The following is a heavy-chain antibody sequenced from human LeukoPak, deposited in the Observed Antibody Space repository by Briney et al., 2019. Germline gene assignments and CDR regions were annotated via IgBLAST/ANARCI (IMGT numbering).Heavy chain of an antibody. Sequence: KTSETLSLACTVYGGSITSYYRSWIRQSPGKGLEWIGFMYYSGTTNYNPSLKSRVTISLGMSKNQFSLKLSSVTAADTAVYYCARLPMAVTPHVDYWGQGTLVTVSS. D-gene: IGHD2-21*02. V-gene: IGHV4-59*01. CDR3: ARLPMAVTPHVDY. CDR2: MYYSGTT. J-gene: IGHJ4*02. CDR1: GGSITSYY.